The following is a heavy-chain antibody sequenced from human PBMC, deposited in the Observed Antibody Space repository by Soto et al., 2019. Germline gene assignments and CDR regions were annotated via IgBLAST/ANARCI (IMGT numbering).Heavy chain of an antibody. CDR3: ARDTSYYDSSGYYVV. Sequence: GGSLSLSCAASGFTFSSYCMHWVRQAPGKGLEWVAVIWYDGSNKYYADSVKGRFTISRDNSKNTLYLQMNSLRAEDTAVYYCARDTSYYDSSGYYVVWGQGTTVTVSS. V-gene: IGHV3-33*01. J-gene: IGHJ6*02. CDR2: IWYDGSNK. D-gene: IGHD3-22*01. CDR1: GFTFSSYC.